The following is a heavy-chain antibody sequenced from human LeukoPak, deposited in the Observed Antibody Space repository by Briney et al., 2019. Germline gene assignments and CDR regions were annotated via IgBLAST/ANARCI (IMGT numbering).Heavy chain of an antibody. J-gene: IGHJ6*02. Sequence: ASVKVSCKASGYTFTVYYMHWVRQAPGQGLEWMGRINPNSGGTNYAQKFQGRVTMTRDTSISTAYMELSRLRSDDTAVYYCARDIVVVPAPYYYYGMDVWGQGTTVTVSS. D-gene: IGHD2-2*01. CDR3: ARDIVVVPAPYYYYGMDV. CDR2: INPNSGGT. V-gene: IGHV1-2*06. CDR1: GYTFTVYY.